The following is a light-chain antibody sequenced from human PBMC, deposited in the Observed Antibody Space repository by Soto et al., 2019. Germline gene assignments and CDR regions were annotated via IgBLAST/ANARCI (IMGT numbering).Light chain of an antibody. J-gene: IGKJ1*01. CDR3: QQYGGSPRT. Sequence: IVLTQSPGTLSLSPGERATLSCRASQSVSSSSLAWYQQKRGQAPRLLIQDASSRATGIPERFSGSGSGTDFTLTISRLEPEDFAVYYCQQYGGSPRTFGQGTKVDIK. V-gene: IGKV3-20*01. CDR1: QSVSSSS. CDR2: DAS.